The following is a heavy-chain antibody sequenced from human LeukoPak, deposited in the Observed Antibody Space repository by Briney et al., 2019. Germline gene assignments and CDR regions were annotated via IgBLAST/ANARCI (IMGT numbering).Heavy chain of an antibody. J-gene: IGHJ4*02. CDR2: INPSGGST. CDR3: GLLCDGWVDY. Sequence: GASVKVSCKASGYTFTSYYMHWVRQAPGRGLEWMGIINPSGGSTSYAQKFQGRVTMTRDTSTSTVYMELSSLRSEDTAVYYCGLLCDGWVDYWGQGTLVTVSS. CDR1: GYTFTSYY. V-gene: IGHV1-46*01. D-gene: IGHD2-2*01.